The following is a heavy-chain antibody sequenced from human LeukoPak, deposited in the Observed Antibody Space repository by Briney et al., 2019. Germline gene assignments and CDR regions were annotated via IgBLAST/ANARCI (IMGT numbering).Heavy chain of an antibody. CDR1: GGSISSGSYF. V-gene: IGHV4-61*02. D-gene: IGHD3-9*01. Sequence: RPSQTLSLTCTVSGGSISSGSYFWSWIRQPAGKGLEWIGRIYTSGTTNYNPSLKSRVTISVDTSKNQFSLKLSSVTAADTAVYYCARTQSLYGRYFDWLLWGQGTMVTVSS. J-gene: IGHJ3*01. CDR2: IYTSGTT. CDR3: ARTQSLYGRYFDWLL.